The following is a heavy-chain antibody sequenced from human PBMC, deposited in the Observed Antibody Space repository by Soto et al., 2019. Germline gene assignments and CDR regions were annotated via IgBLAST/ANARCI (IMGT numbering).Heavy chain of an antibody. CDR2: ISTYNANT. J-gene: IGHJ1*01. V-gene: IGHV1-18*01. D-gene: IGHD6-13*01. CDR3: ARERDGSSWSSAESLQY. Sequence: ASVKVSCKASGYIFSNYGISWVRQAPGQGLEWMGWISTYNANTYYAQKFQGRVTMTTDTSTSTAYMELRSLRSDDAAVFYCARERDGSSWSSAESLQYWGQGTLVTVSS. CDR1: GYIFSNYG.